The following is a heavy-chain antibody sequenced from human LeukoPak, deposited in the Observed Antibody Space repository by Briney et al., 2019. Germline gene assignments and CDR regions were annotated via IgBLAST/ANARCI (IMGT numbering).Heavy chain of an antibody. V-gene: IGHV3-30-3*01. CDR1: GFTFSSYA. CDR3: ANGGYDFWSGYPDAFDI. CDR2: ISYDGSNK. J-gene: IGHJ3*02. D-gene: IGHD3-3*01. Sequence: GRSLRLSCAASGFTFSSYAMHWVRQAPGKGLEWVAVISYDGSNKYYADSVKGRFTISRDNSKNTLYLQMNSLRAEDTAVYYCANGGYDFWSGYPDAFDIWGQGTMVTVSS.